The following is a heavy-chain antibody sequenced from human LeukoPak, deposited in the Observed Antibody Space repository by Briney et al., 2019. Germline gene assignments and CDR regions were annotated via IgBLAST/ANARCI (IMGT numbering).Heavy chain of an antibody. CDR1: GGSISSSSYY. Sequence: PSETLSLTCTVSGGSISSSSYYWGWIRQPPGKGLEWIGSIYYSGSTNYNPSLKSRVTISVDTSKNQLSLKLSSVTAADTAVYYCARALAVADPRVWFQHWGQGTLVTVSS. CDR3: ARALAVADPRVWFQH. J-gene: IGHJ1*01. V-gene: IGHV4-39*07. D-gene: IGHD6-19*01. CDR2: IYYSGST.